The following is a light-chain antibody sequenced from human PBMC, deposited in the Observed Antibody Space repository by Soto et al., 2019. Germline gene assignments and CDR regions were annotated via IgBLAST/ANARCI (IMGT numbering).Light chain of an antibody. CDR1: LSISSR. J-gene: IGKJ1*01. CDR2: KAS. V-gene: IGKV1-5*03. Sequence: DIQMTQSPSTLSASVGDWATITCRARLSISSRLAWYQQKPGKAPKLLIYKASSLESGVPSRFSGSGSGTEFTLTISTLQPDDFATYYCQQYNSYPWTFGQGTKVEIK. CDR3: QQYNSYPWT.